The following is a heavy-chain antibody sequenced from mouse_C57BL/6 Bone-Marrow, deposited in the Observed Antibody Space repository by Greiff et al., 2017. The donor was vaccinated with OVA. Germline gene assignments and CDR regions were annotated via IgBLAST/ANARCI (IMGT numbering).Heavy chain of an antibody. CDR3: ARLGDYGWYFGV. CDR1: GYTFTSYW. CDR2: IHPNSGST. D-gene: IGHD2-4*01. Sequence: QVQLQQPGAELVKPGASVKLSCKASGYTFTSYWMHWVKQRPGQGLEWIGMIHPNSGSTNYNEKFKSKATLTVDKSSSTAYMQLSSLTSEDSAVYYCARLGDYGWYFGVWGTGATVTVAS. J-gene: IGHJ1*03. V-gene: IGHV1-64*01.